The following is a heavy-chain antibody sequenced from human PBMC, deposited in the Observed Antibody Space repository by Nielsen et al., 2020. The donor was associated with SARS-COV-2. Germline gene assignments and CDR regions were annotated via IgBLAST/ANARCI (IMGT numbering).Heavy chain of an antibody. D-gene: IGHD2-2*02. J-gene: IGHJ5*02. V-gene: IGHV4-4*02. CDR3: ARDSTAAIGGAWFDP. Sequence: SETLSLTCAVSGGSISSANWWNWVRQPPGKGLEWIGEIYHSGNTNYNPSLKSRVSISVDKSKNQFSLRLSSVTAADTAVYYCARDSTAAIGGAWFDPWGQGTLVTVSS. CDR1: GGSISSANW. CDR2: IYHSGNT.